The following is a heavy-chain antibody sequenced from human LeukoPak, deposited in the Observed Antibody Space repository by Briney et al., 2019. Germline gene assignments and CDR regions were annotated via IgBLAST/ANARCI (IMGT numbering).Heavy chain of an antibody. J-gene: IGHJ4*02. V-gene: IGHV4-59*01. CDR1: GGSISSYY. CDR3: ARGSYSGYEAMFDD. CDR2: IYQSGST. Sequence: PSETLSLTCTVSGGSISSYYWSWIRQPPGKGLEWIGRIYQSGSTNYNPSLKSRVTVLVDTSKNQFSLNLRPVTAADTAVYYCARGSYSGYEAMFDDWGQGTLVTVSS. D-gene: IGHD5-12*01.